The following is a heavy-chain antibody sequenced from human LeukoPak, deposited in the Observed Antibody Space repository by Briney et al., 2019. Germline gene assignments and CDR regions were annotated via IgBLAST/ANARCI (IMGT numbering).Heavy chain of an antibody. Sequence: GSLRLSCAAFGFTFSSHWMSWVRQAPGKGLEWVANIKQDGSEKYYVDSVKGRFTISRDNAKNSLYLQMNSLRAEDTAVYYCARSTVTDFDYWGQGTLVTVSS. D-gene: IGHD4-17*01. CDR1: GFTFSSHW. V-gene: IGHV3-7*01. J-gene: IGHJ4*02. CDR2: IKQDGSEK. CDR3: ARSTVTDFDY.